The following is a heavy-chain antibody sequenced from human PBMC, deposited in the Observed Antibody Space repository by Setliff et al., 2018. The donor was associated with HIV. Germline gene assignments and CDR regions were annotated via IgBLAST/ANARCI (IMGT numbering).Heavy chain of an antibody. Sequence: SETLSLTCTVSGGSISSNHCIWIRQPPGKGLEWIGYIHYSGPTNFNPSLKSRVTITLDTSRTQFSLRLSSVTAADTAVYYCARHSPNVGVRGDAFDIWGQGTVVTVSS. J-gene: IGHJ3*02. CDR2: IHYSGPT. V-gene: IGHV4-59*08. CDR1: GGSISSNH. CDR3: ARHSPNVGVRGDAFDI. D-gene: IGHD2-8*01.